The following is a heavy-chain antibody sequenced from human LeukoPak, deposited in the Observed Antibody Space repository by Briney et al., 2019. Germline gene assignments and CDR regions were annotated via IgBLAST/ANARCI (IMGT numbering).Heavy chain of an antibody. Sequence: GWSLRLSCAPSRFTLSNAWMSWVRQAPGKGLEWVGRIKIKTDGGTTDYAPTVKGRFPISTDNSTNTLYLQMNSLKTEDTAVYYCTIVVGSSSPYYYYCTDVWGKGTTVTVSS. J-gene: IGHJ6*03. V-gene: IGHV3-15*01. D-gene: IGHD6-6*01. CDR1: RFTLSNAW. CDR2: IKIKTDGGTT. CDR3: TIVVGSSSPYYYYCTDV.